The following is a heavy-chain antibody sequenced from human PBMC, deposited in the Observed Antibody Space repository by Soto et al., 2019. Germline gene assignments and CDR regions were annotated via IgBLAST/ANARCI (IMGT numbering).Heavy chain of an antibody. CDR1: GFSLRNARMG. V-gene: IGHV2-26*01. J-gene: IGHJ3*02. D-gene: IGHD6-19*01. CDR2: IFPNDEK. Sequence: QVTLKESGPVLVKPTETLTLTCTVSGFSLRNARMGVSWIRQPPGKALEWLAHIFPNDEKSYSTSLKSRLTITKDISKSQVVLTMTHMDPVDTATYYCARDGAAQWQDSFDSLGQGTMVTVSS. CDR3: ARDGAAQWQDSFDS.